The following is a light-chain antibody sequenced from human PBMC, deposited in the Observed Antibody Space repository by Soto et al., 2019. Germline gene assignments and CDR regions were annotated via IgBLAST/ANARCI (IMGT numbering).Light chain of an antibody. V-gene: IGKV4-1*01. Sequence: DIVMTQSPDSLAVSLGERATINCKSSQSVLYSSNNKNYLAWYQQKPGQLPKLLIYWASTREAGVPDRFSGSGSGTDFTLTISTLQADDVSVYYCQQYYITPLTFGGGTKVEIK. CDR3: QQYYITPLT. J-gene: IGKJ4*01. CDR1: QSVLYSSNNKNY. CDR2: WAS.